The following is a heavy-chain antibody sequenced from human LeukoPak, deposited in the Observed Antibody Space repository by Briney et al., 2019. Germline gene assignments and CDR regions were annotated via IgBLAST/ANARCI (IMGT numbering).Heavy chain of an antibody. J-gene: IGHJ4*02. CDR2: ISSSSSYI. Sequence: GGSLRLSCAASGFTFSSYSMNWVRQAPGEGLEWVSSISSSSSYIFYADSVKGRFTISRDNAKNSLYLQINSLRVDDMGVYYCARGDGGSPRPYWGQGTLVTVSS. V-gene: IGHV3-21*01. D-gene: IGHD2-15*01. CDR1: GFTFSSYS. CDR3: ARGDGGSPRPY.